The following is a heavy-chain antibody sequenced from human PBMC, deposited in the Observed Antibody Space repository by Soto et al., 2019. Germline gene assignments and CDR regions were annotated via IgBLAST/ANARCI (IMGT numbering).Heavy chain of an antibody. D-gene: IGHD2-21*02. CDR3: ARDTYGGNSGSVFDY. J-gene: IGHJ4*02. CDR1: GVSISSYY. V-gene: IGHV4-59*01. Sequence: SETLSLTCTVSGVSISSYYWSWVRQPPGKGLEWIGYIYYSGSTNYNPSLKSRVTISVDTSKNQFSLKLSSVTAADTAVYYCARDTYGGNSGSVFDYWGQGTLVTVSS. CDR2: IYYSGST.